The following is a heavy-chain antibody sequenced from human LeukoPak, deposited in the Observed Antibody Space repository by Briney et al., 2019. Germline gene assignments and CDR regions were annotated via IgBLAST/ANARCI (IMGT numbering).Heavy chain of an antibody. D-gene: IGHD3/OR15-3a*01. J-gene: IGHJ2*01. CDR1: GGSISSGGYY. V-gene: IGHV4-30-2*01. CDR2: IYHSGST. CDR3: ARDEVGIFGPPRGPPNWYFDL. Sequence: PSETLSLTCTVSGGSISSGGYYWSWIRQPPGKGLEWIGYIYHSGSTYYNPSLKSRVTMSVDTSKNQFSLKLSSVTAADTAVYYCARDEVGIFGPPRGPPNWYFDLWGRGTLVTVSS.